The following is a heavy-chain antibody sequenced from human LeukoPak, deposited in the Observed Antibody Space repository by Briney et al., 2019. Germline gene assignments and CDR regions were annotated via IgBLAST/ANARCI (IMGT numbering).Heavy chain of an antibody. CDR3: ARGDYSNYSYYGMGV. CDR1: GFTFSSYG. D-gene: IGHD4-11*01. V-gene: IGHV3-33*01. J-gene: IGHJ6*02. Sequence: GGSLRLSCAASGFTFSSYGMHWVRQAPGKGLEWVAVIWYDGSNKYYADSVKGRFTISRDNSKNTLYLQMNSLRAEDTAVYYCARGDYSNYSYYGMGVWGQGCTVSVSS. CDR2: IWYDGSNK.